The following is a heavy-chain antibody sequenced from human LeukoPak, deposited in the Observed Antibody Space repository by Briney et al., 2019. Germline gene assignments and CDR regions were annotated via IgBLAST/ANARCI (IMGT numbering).Heavy chain of an antibody. J-gene: IGHJ3*02. V-gene: IGHV5-51*01. D-gene: IGHD2-21*02. CDR3: ARWVTADRGKKDAFDI. CDR2: IFPGDSDT. CDR1: GYSISIYW. Sequence: GESLNTSCRASGYSISIYWIGWARPMPGKGLEWMGIIFPGDSDTRYSPSFQGQVTISADKSISTAYLQWNSLKASDTAMYYCARWVTADRGKKDAFDIWGQGTMVTVSS.